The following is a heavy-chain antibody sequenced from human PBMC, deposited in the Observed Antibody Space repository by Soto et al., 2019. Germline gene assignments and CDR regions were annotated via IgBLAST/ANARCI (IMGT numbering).Heavy chain of an antibody. V-gene: IGHV4-34*01. CDR2: IHHSGST. CDR1: GGSFSGYY. CDR3: ASGKGGGGHPFPVRYFDL. J-gene: IGHJ2*01. D-gene: IGHD3-10*01. Sequence: QVQLQQWGAGLLKPSETLSLTCAVYGGSFSGYYWSWIRQPPGKGLEWLGEIHHSGSTNYNPSLNSRVNTSFDTSKNQFSLKLSSVTAADPALYASASGKGGGGHPFPVRYFDLWGRGTLVTVSS.